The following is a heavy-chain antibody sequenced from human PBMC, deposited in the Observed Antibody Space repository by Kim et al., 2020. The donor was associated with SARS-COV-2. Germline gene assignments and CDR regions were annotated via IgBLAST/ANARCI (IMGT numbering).Heavy chain of an antibody. CDR2: IVVGSGNT. CDR3: AADAPQSGWGGY. CDR1: GFTFTSSA. J-gene: IGHJ4*02. Sequence: SVKVSCKASGFTFTSSAVQWVRQARGQRLEWIGWIVVGSGNTNYAQKFQERVTITRDMSTSTAYMELSSLRSEDTAVYYCAADAPQSGWGGYWGQGTLVTVSS. V-gene: IGHV1-58*01. D-gene: IGHD6-19*01.